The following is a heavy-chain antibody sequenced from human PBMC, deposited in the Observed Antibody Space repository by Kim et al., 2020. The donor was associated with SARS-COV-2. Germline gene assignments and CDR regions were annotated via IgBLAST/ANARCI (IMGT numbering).Heavy chain of an antibody. Sequence: NYDPYLKSRVTRSVDTTKNQFSLELSSVTAADTAVYYCARRKSYTMIVGYWGQGTLVTVSS. CDR3: ARRKSYTMIVGY. V-gene: IGHV4-34*01. D-gene: IGHD3-22*01. J-gene: IGHJ4*02.